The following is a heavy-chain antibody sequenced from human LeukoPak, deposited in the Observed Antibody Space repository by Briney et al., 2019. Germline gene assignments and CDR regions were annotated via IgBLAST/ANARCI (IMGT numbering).Heavy chain of an antibody. D-gene: IGHD3-16*01. CDR1: GFTFSSYG. CDR2: IRYDGSNK. CDR3: AKDQGNWAYFDY. V-gene: IGHV3-30*02. Sequence: GGSVRPSCAASGFTFSSYGMHWVRQAPGKGLEGVAFIRYDGSNKYYTDSVKGRFTISRDDAKNTVYLQRTGLRAEATAVYYCAKDQGNWAYFDYWGQRTLVTVSS. J-gene: IGHJ4*02.